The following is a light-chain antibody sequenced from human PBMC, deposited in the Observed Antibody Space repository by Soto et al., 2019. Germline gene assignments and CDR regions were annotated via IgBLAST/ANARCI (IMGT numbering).Light chain of an antibody. Sequence: EIVLTQSPDTLSLSPGQRATLSCRASQSVRSAYFAWYQQKPGQAPRVIIFGVSTRATGVPDRFSGSGSGTDFTLTISRLEHEDFALYYCQQYGNSPLTFGGGTKVEIK. CDR3: QQYGNSPLT. J-gene: IGKJ4*01. CDR2: GVS. V-gene: IGKV3-20*01. CDR1: QSVRSAY.